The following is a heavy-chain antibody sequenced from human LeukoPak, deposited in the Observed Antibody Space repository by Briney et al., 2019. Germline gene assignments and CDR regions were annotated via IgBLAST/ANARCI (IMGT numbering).Heavy chain of an antibody. Sequence: GGSLRLSCAASGIVFSNTAMNWARQSPGRGLEWVSAISGGGERTFYADSVKGRFTISRDNSKNMVYLEMNSLRADDTAIYYCGKDGGQYSSGPEFDPRGQGALVTVSS. CDR1: GIVFSNTA. CDR2: ISGGGERT. J-gene: IGHJ5*02. CDR3: GKDGGQYSSGPEFDP. V-gene: IGHV3-23*01. D-gene: IGHD6-19*01.